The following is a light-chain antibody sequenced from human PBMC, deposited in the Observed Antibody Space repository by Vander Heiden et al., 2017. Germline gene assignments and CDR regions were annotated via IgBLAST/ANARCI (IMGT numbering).Light chain of an antibody. CDR1: GPNIGGTT. CDR3: VSGDDSLNVYV. J-gene: IGLJ1*01. Sequence: SVLPPPPSASEAPGPRFTISCTGSGPNIGGTTVHRSQQPPGTAPTLNIDSNNQRPAVVPDRFAASKSGTAALLAISGLQSEDEAYYYCVSGDDSLNVYVFGVGTKVTVL. CDR2: SNN. V-gene: IGLV1-44*01.